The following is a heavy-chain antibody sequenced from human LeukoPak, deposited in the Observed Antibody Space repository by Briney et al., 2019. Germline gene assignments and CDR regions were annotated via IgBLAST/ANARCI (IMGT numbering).Heavy chain of an antibody. CDR3: ANPIAAAGFFDY. CDR1: GGSISSSSYY. D-gene: IGHD6-13*01. V-gene: IGHV4-39*07. CDR2: IYYSGNT. J-gene: IGHJ4*02. Sequence: PSETLSLTCTVSGGSISSSSYYWGWIRQPPGKGLEWIGSIYYSGNTYYNPSLKSRVTISVDTSKNQFSLKLSSVTAADTAVYYCANPIAAAGFFDYWGQGTLVTVSS.